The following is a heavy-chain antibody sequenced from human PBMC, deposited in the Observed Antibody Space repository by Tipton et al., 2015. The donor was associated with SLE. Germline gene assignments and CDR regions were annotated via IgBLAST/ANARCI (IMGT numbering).Heavy chain of an antibody. J-gene: IGHJ6*02. D-gene: IGHD2-21*02. CDR1: GGSISSYY. CDR2: IYYSGST. V-gene: IGHV4-59*08. Sequence: LSLTCTVSGGSISSYYWSWIRQPPGKGLEWIGYIYYSGSTNYNPSLKSRVTISVDPAKNQFSLKLTSVTAPDTAVYYCARGMVTWRGAIIGVDVWGQGTTVNVSS. CDR3: ARGMVTWRGAIIGVDV.